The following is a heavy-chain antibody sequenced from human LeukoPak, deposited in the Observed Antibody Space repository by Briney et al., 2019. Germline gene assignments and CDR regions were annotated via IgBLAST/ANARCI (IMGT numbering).Heavy chain of an antibody. CDR2: ISYDGSNK. D-gene: IGHD1-26*01. V-gene: IGHV3-30-3*01. CDR1: GFTLSSYA. CDR3: ARDHFGSYDTYYFDY. J-gene: IGHJ4*02. Sequence: GGSLRLSCAASGFTLSSYAMHWVRQAPGKGLEWVAVISYDGSNKYYADSVKGRFTISRDNSKNTLYLQMNSLRAEDTAVYYCARDHFGSYDTYYFDYWGQGTLVTVSS.